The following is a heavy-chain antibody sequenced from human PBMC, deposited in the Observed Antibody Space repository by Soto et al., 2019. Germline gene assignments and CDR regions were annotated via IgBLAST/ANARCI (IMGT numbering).Heavy chain of an antibody. V-gene: IGHV1-18*01. D-gene: IGHD2-8*01. CDR3: ARDGSNGGYFDY. CDR1: GYTFTSHG. CDR2: ISAYNGNT. Sequence: ASVKVSCQASGYTFTSHGISWVRQAPGQGLEWMGWISAYNGNTNYAQSLQGRVIMTTDAYTSTAYMEVRSLRSDDSAVYYCARDGSNGGYFDYWGQGTLVTVSS. J-gene: IGHJ4*02.